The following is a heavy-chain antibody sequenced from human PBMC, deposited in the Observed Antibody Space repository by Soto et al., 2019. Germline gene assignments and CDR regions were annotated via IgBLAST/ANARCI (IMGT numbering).Heavy chain of an antibody. D-gene: IGHD1-7*01. CDR2: VDHRGST. J-gene: IGHJ6*02. CDR1: GESFSGYY. Sequence: QVHLQQRGAGLLKPSETLSLNCVVSGESFSGYYWSWIRQTPGMGLKWIGEVDHRGSTTYNPSLKYRASISIDSSKSLFSLELTSATAADKALYFCASYEYGNSLYGVDVWCQGTRVTVSS. CDR3: ASYEYGNSLYGVDV. V-gene: IGHV4-34*02.